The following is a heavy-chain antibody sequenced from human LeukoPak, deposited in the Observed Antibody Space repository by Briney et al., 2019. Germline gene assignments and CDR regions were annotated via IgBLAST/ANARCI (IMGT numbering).Heavy chain of an antibody. V-gene: IGHV4-38-2*02. CDR3: ARTHYYDSSGYYYY. CDR2: IYHSGST. Sequence: SETLSLTCTVSGYSISSGYYWGWIRQPPGKGLEWIGSIYHSGSTYYNPSLKSRVTISVDTCKNQYSLKLSSVTAADTAVYYCARTHYYDSSGYYYYWGQGTLVTVSS. CDR1: GYSISSGYY. J-gene: IGHJ4*02. D-gene: IGHD3-22*01.